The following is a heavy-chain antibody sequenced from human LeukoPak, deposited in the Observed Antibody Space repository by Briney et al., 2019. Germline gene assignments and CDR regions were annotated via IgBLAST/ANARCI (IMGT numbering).Heavy chain of an antibody. D-gene: IGHD1-26*01. CDR3: ARYGDSGSYSRLGYFDY. V-gene: IGHV4-4*09. CDR1: GGSISSYY. J-gene: IGHJ4*02. Sequence: SETLSLTCTVSGGSISSYYWSWIRQPPGKGLEWIGYIQTSGSTNYNPSLKSRVTISVDTSKNQFSLKLSSVTAADTAMYYCARYGDSGSYSRLGYFDYWGQGTLVTVSS. CDR2: IQTSGST.